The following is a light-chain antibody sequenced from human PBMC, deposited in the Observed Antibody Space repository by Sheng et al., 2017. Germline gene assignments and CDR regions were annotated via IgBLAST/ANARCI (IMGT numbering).Light chain of an antibody. V-gene: IGKV3-15*01. J-gene: IGKJ4*01. CDR1: QSVNSN. CDR3: HQYNNWPLT. CDR2: GAS. Sequence: EIVLTQSPGTLSLSPGERATLSCRASQSVNSNLAWYQQKPGQAPRLLIYGASSRATGLPGRFSGSGSGTEFTLTITSLQSEDFAVYYCHQYNNWPLTFGGGTKVEI.